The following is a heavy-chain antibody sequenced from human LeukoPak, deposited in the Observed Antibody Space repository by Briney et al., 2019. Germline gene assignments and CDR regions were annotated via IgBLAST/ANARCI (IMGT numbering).Heavy chain of an antibody. CDR2: IRQDGSEK. Sequence: GGSLRLSCAASGFTFSSYWMSWVRQAPGKGLEWVANIRQDGSEKYYVGSVKGRFTISRDNAKNSLYLQMNSLRAEDTAVYYCATPGKLPNYYYYMDVWGKGTTVTVSS. J-gene: IGHJ6*03. V-gene: IGHV3-7*01. D-gene: IGHD2-15*01. CDR1: GFTFSSYW. CDR3: ATPGKLPNYYYYMDV.